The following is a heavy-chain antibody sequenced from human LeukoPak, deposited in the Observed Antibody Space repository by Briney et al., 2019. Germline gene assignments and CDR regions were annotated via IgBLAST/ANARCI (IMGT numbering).Heavy chain of an antibody. J-gene: IGHJ4*02. CDR2: ISSSSSTI. CDR3: AKGFCSGGSCYYLDF. D-gene: IGHD2-15*01. V-gene: IGHV3-48*01. CDR1: GFTFSSYS. Sequence: PGGSLRLSCAASGFTFSSYSMNWVRQAPGKGLEWVSYISSSSSTIYYADSVKGRFTISRDNSKNMLYVQINSLRAEDTAVYYCAKGFCSGGSCYYLDFWGQGTLVTVSS.